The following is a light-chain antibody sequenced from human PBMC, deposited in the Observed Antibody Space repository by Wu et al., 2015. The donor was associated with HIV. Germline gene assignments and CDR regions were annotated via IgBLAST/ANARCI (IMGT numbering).Light chain of an antibody. J-gene: IGKJ1*01. CDR2: GAS. CDR3: QQYGSSPPWT. CDR1: QSVSNK. V-gene: IGKV3D-15*01. Sequence: EVVMTQSPATQSVSPGETATLSCRASQSVSNKLAWYQQKPGQAPRLLIYGASTRATGIPARFSGSVSGTEFTLTISSLQSEDFAVYYCQQYGSSPPWTFGQGTKVEIK.